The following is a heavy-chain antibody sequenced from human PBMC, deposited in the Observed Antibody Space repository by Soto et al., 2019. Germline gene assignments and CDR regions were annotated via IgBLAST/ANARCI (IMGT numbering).Heavy chain of an antibody. Sequence: QVQLVESGGGVVQPGRSLRLSCAASGFTFSSYGMHWVRQAPGKGLEWVAVIWYDGSNKYYADSVKGRFTISRDNSKNTLYLQMNSLRAEDTAVYYCARAGGDYVDYYYGMDVWGQGTTVTVS. CDR1: GFTFSSYG. V-gene: IGHV3-33*01. CDR3: ARAGGDYVDYYYGMDV. CDR2: IWYDGSNK. J-gene: IGHJ6*02. D-gene: IGHD4-17*01.